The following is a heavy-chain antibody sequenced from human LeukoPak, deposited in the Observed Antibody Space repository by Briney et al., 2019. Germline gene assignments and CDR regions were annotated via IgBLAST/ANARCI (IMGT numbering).Heavy chain of an antibody. V-gene: IGHV4-38-2*02. CDR1: GYSISSGYY. Sequence: PSETLSLTCTVSGYSISSGYYWGWIRQPPGKGLEWIGSIYHSGSTYYNPSLKSRVTISVDTSKNQFSLKLSSVTAADTAVYYCARVLRYFDWLSENNWFDPWGQGTLVTVSS. D-gene: IGHD3-9*01. J-gene: IGHJ5*02. CDR2: IYHSGST. CDR3: ARVLRYFDWLSENNWFDP.